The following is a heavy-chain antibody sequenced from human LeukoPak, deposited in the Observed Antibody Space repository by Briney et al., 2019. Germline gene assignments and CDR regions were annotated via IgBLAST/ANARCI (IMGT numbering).Heavy chain of an antibody. D-gene: IGHD4-17*01. CDR1: GFTFSSYW. Sequence: GGSLRLSCAASGFTFSSYWMHWVRQAPGKGLVWVSRINSDGSSTSYADSVRGRFTISRDNSKNTLYLQMNSLRAEDTAVYYCARDARVGDPLDYWGQGTLVTVSS. V-gene: IGHV3-74*01. CDR3: ARDARVGDPLDY. CDR2: INSDGSST. J-gene: IGHJ4*02.